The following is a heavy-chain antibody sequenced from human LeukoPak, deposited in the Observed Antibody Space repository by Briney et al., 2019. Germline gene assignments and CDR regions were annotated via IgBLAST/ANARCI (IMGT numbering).Heavy chain of an antibody. CDR1: GYIFTTYD. V-gene: IGHV1-8*03. CDR3: ARRKFLGWFDP. Sequence: ASVKVSCKASGYIFTTYDIGWVRQATGQGLEWMGWLNPNSGNAGYAQKFQGRVTISRDTSISTAYMELSSLRSDDTAIYYCARRKFLGWFDPWGQGTLVTVSS. J-gene: IGHJ5*02. D-gene: IGHD7-27*01. CDR2: LNPNSGNA.